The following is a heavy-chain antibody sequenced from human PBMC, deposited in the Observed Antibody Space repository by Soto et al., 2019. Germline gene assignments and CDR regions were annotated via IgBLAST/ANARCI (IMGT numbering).Heavy chain of an antibody. V-gene: IGHV4-31*03. Sequence: QVQLQESGPGLVKPSQTLSLTCTVSGGSISSGGYYWSWIRQHPGKGLEWIGYIYYSGSTYYNPSLKSRVTISVDTSKNQFSLKLSSVTAADTAVYYCARDRGQQLAYYYYCMDVWGQGTTVTVSS. CDR2: IYYSGST. J-gene: IGHJ6*02. D-gene: IGHD6-13*01. CDR3: ARDRGQQLAYYYYCMDV. CDR1: GGSISSGGYY.